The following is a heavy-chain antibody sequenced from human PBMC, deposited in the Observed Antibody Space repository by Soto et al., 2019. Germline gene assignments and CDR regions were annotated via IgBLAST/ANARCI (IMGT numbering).Heavy chain of an antibody. CDR1: GYTFTSYD. CDR2: ISGNNGNT. J-gene: IGHJ4*01. Sequence: GASVNVSCKASGYTFTSYDISWVRQAPGQGLELMGWISGNNGNTKYAQNFQDTVTMTTXXXXXXTXMXLXXXXSDDTAVYYCARDREYYDLWSCYIRFDYW. V-gene: IGHV1-18*04. CDR3: ARDREYYDLWSCYIRFDY. D-gene: IGHD3-3*01.